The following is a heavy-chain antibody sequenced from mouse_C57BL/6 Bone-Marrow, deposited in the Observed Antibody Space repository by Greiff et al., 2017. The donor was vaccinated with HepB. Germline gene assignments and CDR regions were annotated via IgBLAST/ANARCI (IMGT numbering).Heavy chain of an antibody. Sequence: QVQLKESGAELVRPGTSVKMSCKASGYTFTNYWIGWAKQRPGHGLEWIGDIYPGGGYTNYNEKFKGKATLTADKSSSTAYMQFSSLTSEDSAIYYCARGKEKLFDYWGQGTTLTVSS. V-gene: IGHV1-63*01. J-gene: IGHJ2*01. CDR1: GYTFTNYW. CDR2: IYPGGGYT. CDR3: ARGKEKLFDY.